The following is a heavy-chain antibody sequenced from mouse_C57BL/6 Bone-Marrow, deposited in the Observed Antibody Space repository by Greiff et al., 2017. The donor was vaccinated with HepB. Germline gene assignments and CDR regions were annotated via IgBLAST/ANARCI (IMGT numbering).Heavy chain of an antibody. V-gene: IGHV1-82*01. D-gene: IGHD1-1*01. J-gene: IGHJ1*03. CDR1: GYAFSSSW. CDR3: ARNYYYGSSPYWYFDV. Sequence: QVQLQESGPELVKPGASVKISCKASGYAFSSSWMNWVKQRPGKGLEWIGRIYPGDGDTNYNGKFKGKATLTADKSSSTAYMQLSSLTSEDSAVYFCARNYYYGSSPYWYFDVWGTGTTVTVSS. CDR2: IYPGDGDT.